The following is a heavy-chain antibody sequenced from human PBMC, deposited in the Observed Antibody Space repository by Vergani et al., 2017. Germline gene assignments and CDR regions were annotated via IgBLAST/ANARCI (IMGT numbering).Heavy chain of an antibody. CDR2: IYYSGST. D-gene: IGHD2-2*01. V-gene: IGHV4-61*05. CDR3: ARGGMRYCSSTSCPSFDY. Sequence: QMQLQESGPGLVKASETLSLTCTVSGDSIISRSYYWGWIRQPPGKGLEWIGYIYYSGSTNYNPSLKSRVTISVDTSKNQFSLKLSSVTAADTAVYYCARGGMRYCSSTSCPSFDYWGQGTLVTVSS. CDR1: GDSIISRSYY. J-gene: IGHJ4*02.